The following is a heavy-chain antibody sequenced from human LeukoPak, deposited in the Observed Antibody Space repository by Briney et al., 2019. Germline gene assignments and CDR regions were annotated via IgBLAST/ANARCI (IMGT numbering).Heavy chain of an antibody. J-gene: IGHJ4*02. CDR1: GFIFSSFW. V-gene: IGHV3-7*01. CDR3: ARGHLDFDY. Sequence: GGSLRLSCAASGFIFSSFWMTWVRQAPGKGLEWVANIKQDGSEKYYVDSVKGRFTISRDNAKNSLYLQMNSLRAEDTAVYFCARGHLDFDYWGQGTLVTVSS. CDR2: IKQDGSEK.